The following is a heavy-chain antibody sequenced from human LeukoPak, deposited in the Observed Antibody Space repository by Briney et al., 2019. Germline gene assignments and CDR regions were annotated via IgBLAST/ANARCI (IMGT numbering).Heavy chain of an antibody. V-gene: IGHV3-23*01. CDR2: ISGSGGST. D-gene: IGHD3-22*01. J-gene: IGHJ4*02. CDR1: GFTFSSYA. CDR3: AKGDQYYYDSSGYTDY. Sequence: GGSLRPSCAASGFTFSSYAMSWVRQAPGKGLEWVSAISGSGGSTYYADSVKGRFTIPRDNSKNTLYLQMNSLRAEDTAVYYCAKGDQYYYDSSGYTDYWGQGTLVTVSS.